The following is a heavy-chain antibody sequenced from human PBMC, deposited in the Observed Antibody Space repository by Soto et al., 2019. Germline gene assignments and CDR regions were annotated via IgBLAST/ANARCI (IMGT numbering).Heavy chain of an antibody. CDR2: IMPIFGRA. J-gene: IGHJ6*02. CDR3: ARWLKEGGIGGNYYYGMDV. CDR1: GGTFSNYA. Sequence: QVQLVQSGAEVKKPGSSVKVSCKASGGTFSNYAFSWVRQAPGQGLEWLGGIMPIFGRADYAQKFRGRVTITADESTTTAHMELSSLRAEDTAVYYCARWLKEGGIGGNYYYGMDVWGQGTTVTVSS. V-gene: IGHV1-69*12. D-gene: IGHD2-15*01.